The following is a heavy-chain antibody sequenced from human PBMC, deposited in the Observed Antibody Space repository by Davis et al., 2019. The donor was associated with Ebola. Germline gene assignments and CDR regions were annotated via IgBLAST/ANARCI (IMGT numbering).Heavy chain of an antibody. V-gene: IGHV3-21*04. CDR3: ARDTSYGMDV. CDR1: GFIFSTYV. D-gene: IGHD2/OR15-2a*01. J-gene: IGHJ6*02. Sequence: GESLKISCSASGFIFSTYVMSWVRQAPGKGLEWVSTYGTSADTYYADSVKGRFTISRDNAKNSLYLQMNSLRAEDTAVYYCARDTSYGMDVWGQGTTVTVSS. CDR2: YGTSADT.